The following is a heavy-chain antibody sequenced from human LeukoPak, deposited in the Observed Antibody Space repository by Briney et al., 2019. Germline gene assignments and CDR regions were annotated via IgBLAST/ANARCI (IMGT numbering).Heavy chain of an antibody. CDR3: AREKLADSYGLDY. V-gene: IGHV3-53*01. Sequence: GGSLRLSCAASGFTVSSNYMSWVRQAPGKGLEWVSVIYSGGSTYYADSVKGRFTISRDNSKNTLYLQMNSLRAEDTAVYYCAREKLADSYGLDYWGQGTLVTVSS. J-gene: IGHJ4*02. D-gene: IGHD5-18*01. CDR1: GFTVSSNY. CDR2: IYSGGST.